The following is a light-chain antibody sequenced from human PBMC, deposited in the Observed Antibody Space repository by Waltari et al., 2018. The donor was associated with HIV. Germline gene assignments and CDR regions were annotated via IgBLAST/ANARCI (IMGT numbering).Light chain of an antibody. CDR3: ASHAGSKDV. J-gene: IGLJ2*01. CDR1: SSDIGAYNY. V-gene: IGLV2-8*01. Sequence: QSALTQPPSASGSPGQSVTISCTGTSSDIGAYNYVAWYQQYPGKAPKLMIYDVTKRPSGVPDRFSGSKVGNTASLTVSGLQAEDEADYYCASHAGSKDVFGGGTKLTVL. CDR2: DVT.